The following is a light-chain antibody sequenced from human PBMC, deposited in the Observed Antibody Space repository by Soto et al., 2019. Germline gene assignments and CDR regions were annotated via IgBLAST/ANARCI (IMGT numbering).Light chain of an antibody. CDR3: QQRSNWPPIT. J-gene: IGKJ5*01. CDR1: QSVTSRY. Sequence: EIVLTQSPGPLSLSPGERATLSCRASQSVTSRYLAWYQQKPGQAPRLLIYGASNRATGIPARFSGSGSGTDFTLTISSLEPEDFAVYYCQQRSNWPPITFGQGTRLEIK. CDR2: GAS. V-gene: IGKV3-11*01.